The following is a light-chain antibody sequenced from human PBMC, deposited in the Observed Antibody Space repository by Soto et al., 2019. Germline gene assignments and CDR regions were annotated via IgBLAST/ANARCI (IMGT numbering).Light chain of an antibody. CDR1: QSIGSW. V-gene: IGKV1-5*03. Sequence: DIQMTQSPSTLSASVGDRVTITCRASQSIGSWLAWYQQKPGQAPKVLIYKASSLKSGVPSRFSGSGSGTEFTLTISSLQPDDFATYYCHQSNTYQYTFGQGTKLVIK. J-gene: IGKJ2*01. CDR2: KAS. CDR3: HQSNTYQYT.